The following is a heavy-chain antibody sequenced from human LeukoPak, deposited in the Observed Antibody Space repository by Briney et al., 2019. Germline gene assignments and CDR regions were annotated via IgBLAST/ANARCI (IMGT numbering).Heavy chain of an antibody. J-gene: IGHJ4*02. V-gene: IGHV4-34*01. CDR1: GGSFSGYY. D-gene: IGHD6-13*01. CDR3: ARGPGIAAAGPY. CDR2: INHSGST. Sequence: SETLSLTCAVYGGSFSGYYWSWIRQPPGKGLEWIGGINHSGSTNYNPSLKSRVTISVDTSKNQFSLKLSSVTAADTAVYYCARGPGIAAAGPYWGQGTLVTVSS.